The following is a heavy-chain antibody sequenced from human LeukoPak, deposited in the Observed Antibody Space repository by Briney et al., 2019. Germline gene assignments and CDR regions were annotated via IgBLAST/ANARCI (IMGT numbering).Heavy chain of an antibody. CDR1: GFTFSDYY. D-gene: IGHD3-3*01. CDR3: ARDRGPRGYDFWSGPGGPTYDMHV. J-gene: IGHJ6*02. Sequence: GGSLKLSCAASGFTFSDYYMSWIRQAPGKGLEWVSYISSSGSTIYYADSVKGRFTISRDNAKNSLYLQMNSLRAEDTAVYYCARDRGPRGYDFWSGPGGPTYDMHVWGQGTTVTVSS. CDR2: ISSSGSTI. V-gene: IGHV3-11*01.